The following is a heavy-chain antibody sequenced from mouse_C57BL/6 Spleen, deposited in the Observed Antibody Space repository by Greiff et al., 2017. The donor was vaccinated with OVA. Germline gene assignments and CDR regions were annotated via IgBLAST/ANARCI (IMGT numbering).Heavy chain of an antibody. CDR3: ARRPFTTVVAGAMGY. D-gene: IGHD1-1*01. J-gene: IGHJ4*01. Sequence: QVQLQQSGPELVKPGASVKISCKASGYAFSSSWMNWVKQRPGKGLEWIGRIYPGDGDTNYNGKFKGKATLTADKSSSTAYMQLSSLTSEDSAVYFCARRPFTTVVAGAMGYWGQGTSVTVSS. V-gene: IGHV1-82*01. CDR2: IYPGDGDT. CDR1: GYAFSSSW.